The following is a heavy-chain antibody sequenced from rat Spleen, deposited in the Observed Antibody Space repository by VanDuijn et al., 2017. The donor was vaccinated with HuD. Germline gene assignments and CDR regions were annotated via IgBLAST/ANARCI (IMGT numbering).Heavy chain of an antibody. CDR2: VSYEGSST. CDR3: ARLSNSGYALFAN. J-gene: IGHJ2*01. CDR1: GFTFNDYY. Sequence: EVQLVESGGGLVQPGRSLKLSCAASGFTFNDYYMAWVRQAPKKGLEWVASVSYEGSSTYYGDSVKGRFTISRDHAKSTLYLQMNSLRSEDTATYYCARLSNSGYALFANWGQGVMVTVSS. V-gene: IGHV5-22*01. D-gene: IGHD4-3*01.